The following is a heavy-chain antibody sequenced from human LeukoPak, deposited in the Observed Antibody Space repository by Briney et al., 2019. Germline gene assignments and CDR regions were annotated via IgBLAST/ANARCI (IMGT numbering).Heavy chain of an antibody. Sequence: SETLSLTCAVYGGSFSGYYWSWIRQPPGKGLEWIGEINHSGSTNYNPSLKSRVTISVDTSKNQFSLKLTSVTAADTAVYYCARGRYCSGGSCYEPVDYWGQGTLVTVSS. J-gene: IGHJ4*02. CDR2: INHSGST. CDR1: GGSFSGYY. CDR3: ARGRYCSGGSCYEPVDY. D-gene: IGHD2-15*01. V-gene: IGHV4-34*01.